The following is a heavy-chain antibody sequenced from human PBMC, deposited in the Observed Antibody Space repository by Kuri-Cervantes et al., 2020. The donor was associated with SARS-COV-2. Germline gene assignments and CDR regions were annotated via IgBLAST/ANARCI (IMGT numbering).Heavy chain of an antibody. J-gene: IGHJ4*02. CDR3: ARAAEGRYYFDY. CDR1: GYTFTGYY. V-gene: IGHV1-2*02. CDR2: INPNSGGT. Sequence: ASVKVSCKASGYTFTGYYMHWVRQAPGQGLEWMGWINPNSGGTNYAQKLQGRVTMTRDTSISTAYMELSRLRSDDTAVYYCARAAEGRYYFDYWGQGTLVTVSS.